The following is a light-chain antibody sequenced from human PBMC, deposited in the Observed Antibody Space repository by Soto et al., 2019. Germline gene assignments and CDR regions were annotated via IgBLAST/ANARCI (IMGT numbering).Light chain of an antibody. Sequence: DIQLTQSPSFLSASVGDRVTITCRTSQGISSYLAWYQQKPGQAPQLLISAASTLQSGVPSWFSGSGSGTDFTPTISSLQPDDFATYYYQQHKCYPLSFGGGTKVEI. CDR3: QQHKCYPLS. CDR2: AAS. V-gene: IGKV1-9*01. J-gene: IGKJ4*01. CDR1: QGISSY.